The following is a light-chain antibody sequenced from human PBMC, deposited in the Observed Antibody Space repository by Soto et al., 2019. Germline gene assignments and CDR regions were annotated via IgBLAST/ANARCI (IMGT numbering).Light chain of an antibody. CDR1: QDIRVY. Sequence: DIQMTQSPSSLSASVGDRVTITCRASQDIRVYLAWYQQKPGKVPKLLIYSASTLQSGVPSRFSGSGSGTDFTLTISSLQPEDVATDFCQKFNTAPLTFGQGTRLEIK. CDR2: SAS. CDR3: QKFNTAPLT. J-gene: IGKJ5*01. V-gene: IGKV1-27*01.